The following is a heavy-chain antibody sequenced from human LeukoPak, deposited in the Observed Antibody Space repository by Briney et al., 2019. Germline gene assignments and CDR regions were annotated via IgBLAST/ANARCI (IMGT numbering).Heavy chain of an antibody. CDR2: MYSGGST. CDR1: GFTVSSNY. V-gene: IGHV3-53*01. D-gene: IGHD2-15*01. Sequence: GGSLRLSCAASGFTVSSNYMSWVRQPPGKGLEWVSVMYSGGSTYYSDSAKGRFTISRDNSKNTLYLQMNRLRAEDTAVYYCARDLVECGGGSCPTQGAYGMDVWGQGTTVTIS. J-gene: IGHJ6*02. CDR3: ARDLVECGGGSCPTQGAYGMDV.